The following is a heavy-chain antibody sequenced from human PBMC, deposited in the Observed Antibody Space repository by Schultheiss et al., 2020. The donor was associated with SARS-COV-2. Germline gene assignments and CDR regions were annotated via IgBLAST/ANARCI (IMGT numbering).Heavy chain of an antibody. CDR3: ARDGGLPGMVGLTTYNYYGMDV. CDR1: GSSITGFF. D-gene: IGHD2-8*01. J-gene: IGHJ6*02. CDR2: IYYLGNT. V-gene: IGHV4-59*01. Sequence: SETLSLTCSVSGSSITGFFWTWIRQPPGKGLEWIGYIYYLGNTFYQSSLTSRATISVDTSKNQFSLKLSSVTAADTAMYYCARDGGLPGMVGLTTYNYYGMDVWGQGTTVTVSS.